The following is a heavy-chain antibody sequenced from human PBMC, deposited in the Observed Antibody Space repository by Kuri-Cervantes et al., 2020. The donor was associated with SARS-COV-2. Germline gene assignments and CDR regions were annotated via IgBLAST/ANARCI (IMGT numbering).Heavy chain of an antibody. CDR2: INHSGST. Sequence: SQTLSLTCAVYGGSFSGYYWSWIRQPPGKGLEWIGEINHSGSTNYNPSLKSRVTISVDTSKNQFSLKLSSVTAADTAVYYCAREGLLVLPLTSGYGTTRGYYFDYWGQGALVTVSS. CDR1: GGSFSGYY. V-gene: IGHV4-34*01. J-gene: IGHJ4*02. D-gene: IGHD1-7*01. CDR3: AREGLLVLPLTSGYGTTRGYYFDY.